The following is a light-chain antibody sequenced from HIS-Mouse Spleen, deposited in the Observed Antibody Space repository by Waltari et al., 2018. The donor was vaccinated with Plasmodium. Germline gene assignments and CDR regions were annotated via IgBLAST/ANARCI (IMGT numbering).Light chain of an antibody. CDR3: QQSYSTPQLT. CDR1: KSISSY. CDR2: AAS. Sequence: DIQMTQSPSSLSASVGDRVTITCRASKSISSYLNWYQQKPGKAPKLLIYAASSLQSGVPSRFSGSGSGTDFTLTISSLHPEDFATYYCQQSYSTPQLTFGGGTKVEIK. J-gene: IGKJ4*01. V-gene: IGKV1-39*01.